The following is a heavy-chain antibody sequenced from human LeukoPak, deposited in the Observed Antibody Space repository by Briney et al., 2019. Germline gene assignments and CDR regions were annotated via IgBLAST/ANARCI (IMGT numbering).Heavy chain of an antibody. V-gene: IGHV3-43*01. D-gene: IGHD2-15*01. Sequence: PGGSLRLSCVVSGFTLHDYTMHWVRQIPGKGLEWVALLTWNGQITSYGDSVKGRLNISRDNAKNSLYLQMNSLRAEDTAVYYCARVSCRGGGSCYVGYAFDIWGQGTMVTVSS. J-gene: IGHJ3*02. CDR3: ARVSCRGGGSCYVGYAFDI. CDR2: LTWNGQIT. CDR1: GFTLHDYT.